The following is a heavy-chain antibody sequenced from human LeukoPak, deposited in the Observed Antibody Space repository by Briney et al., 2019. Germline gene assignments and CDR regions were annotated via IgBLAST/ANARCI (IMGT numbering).Heavy chain of an antibody. J-gene: IGHJ6*02. CDR2: ISYSGTT. D-gene: IGHD3-10*01. Sequence: PSETLSLTCTVSGGSLRSYYWSWIRQPPGKGLEWIGYISYSGTTNYNPSLKSRTTISVVTSKNQFSLRLSSVTAADTAVYFCARLVVSSGTYNGDYYYYGMDVWGQGTTVTLSS. V-gene: IGHV4-59*08. CDR1: GGSLRSYY. CDR3: ARLVVSSGTYNGDYYYYGMDV.